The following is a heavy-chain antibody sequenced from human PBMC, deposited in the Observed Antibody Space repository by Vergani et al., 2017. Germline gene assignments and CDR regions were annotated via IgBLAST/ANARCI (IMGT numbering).Heavy chain of an antibody. CDR2: INQDGSEK. CDR3: ARINYYGSSGYSLTRWHNWFDP. J-gene: IGHJ5*02. V-gene: IGHV3-7*01. Sequence: EVQLVESGGGLVQPGGSLRLSCAASGFIFSHYWMSLVRQAPGKGLEWVANINQDGSEKYYVDSVKGRFTISRDNAKNSLYLQMNSLRAEDTALYYCARINYYGSSGYSLTRWHNWFDPWGQGTLITFSS. CDR1: GFIFSHYW. D-gene: IGHD3-22*01.